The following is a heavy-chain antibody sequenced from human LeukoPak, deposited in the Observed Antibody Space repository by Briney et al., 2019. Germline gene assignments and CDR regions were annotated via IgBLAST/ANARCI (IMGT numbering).Heavy chain of an antibody. J-gene: IGHJ3*02. CDR3: ARGHNPNYYYDSSGYWSQSDAFDI. V-gene: IGHV4-34*01. CDR1: GGSFSGYY. Sequence: SETLSLTCAVYGGSFSGYYWSGFRQPPGKGLEWIGEINHSGSTNYNPSLKSRVTISVDTSKNQFSLKLSSVTAADTAVYYCARGHNPNYYYDSSGYWSQSDAFDIWGQGTMVTVSS. CDR2: INHSGST. D-gene: IGHD3-22*01.